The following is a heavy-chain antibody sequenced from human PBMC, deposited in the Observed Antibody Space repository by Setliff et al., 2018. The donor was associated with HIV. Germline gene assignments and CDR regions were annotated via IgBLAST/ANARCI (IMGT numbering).Heavy chain of an antibody. CDR3: VRHNPTVVTDGYDI. CDR1: GGSTTSSTYY. Sequence: KPSETLSLTCTVSGGSTTSSTYYWGWIRQPPGRGLEWIGSVSYTGRTYYNPSLKSRVTISIDTSRNQFSLNPSSVTAADTAVYYCVRHNPTVVTDGYDIWGQGTKVTVSS. V-gene: IGHV4-39*01. D-gene: IGHD2-21*02. CDR2: VSYTGRT. J-gene: IGHJ3*02.